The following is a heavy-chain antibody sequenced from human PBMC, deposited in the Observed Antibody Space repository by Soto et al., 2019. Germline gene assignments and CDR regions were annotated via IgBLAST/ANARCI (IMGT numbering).Heavy chain of an antibody. CDR1: GYTFTSYG. J-gene: IGHJ4*02. D-gene: IGHD4-17*01. V-gene: IGHV1-18*01. CDR2: ISAYNGNT. Sequence: ASVKVSCKASGYTFTSYGISWVRQAPGQGLEWMGWISAYNGNTNYAQKLQGRVTMTTDTSTSTAYMELRSLRSDDTAVYYCARVASGDHAEHFDYWGQGTLVTVSS. CDR3: ARVASGDHAEHFDY.